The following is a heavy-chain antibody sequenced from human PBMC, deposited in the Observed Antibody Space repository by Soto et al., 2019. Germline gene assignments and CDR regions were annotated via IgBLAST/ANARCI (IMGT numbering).Heavy chain of an antibody. J-gene: IGHJ6*02. CDR3: AKTTGYYDSSGSIPNWYYYYGMDV. V-gene: IGHV3-30*18. Sequence: QSXGSLTLSCSASGFTCSSYGMHWVRQAPGKGLDWVAVISYDGSNKYYADSVKGRFTISRDNSKNTLYLQMNSLRAEDTAVYYCAKTTGYYDSSGSIPNWYYYYGMDVWGQGTTVTVSS. CDR1: GFTCSSYG. D-gene: IGHD3-22*01. CDR2: ISYDGSNK.